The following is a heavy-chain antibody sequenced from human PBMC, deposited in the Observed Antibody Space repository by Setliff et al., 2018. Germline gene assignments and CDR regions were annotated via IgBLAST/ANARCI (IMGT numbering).Heavy chain of an antibody. D-gene: IGHD3-3*01. Sequence: ASVKVSCKASGGTFSSYAISWVRQAPGQGLEWMGGIIPIFGTANYAQKFQGRVTITAGESTSTAYMELSSLRSEDTAVYYCARDNWIFGVELPHYYYMDVWGKGTTVTVSS. CDR2: IIPIFGTA. CDR1: GGTFSSYA. J-gene: IGHJ6*03. V-gene: IGHV1-69*13. CDR3: ARDNWIFGVELPHYYYMDV.